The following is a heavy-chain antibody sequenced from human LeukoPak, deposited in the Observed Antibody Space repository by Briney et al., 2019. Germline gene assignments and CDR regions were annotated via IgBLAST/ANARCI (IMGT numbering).Heavy chain of an antibody. V-gene: IGHV1-24*01. J-gene: IGHJ4*02. CDR2: FDPGDGET. CDR1: GYTLTELS. Sequence: ASVTVSCKVSGYTLTELSMHWVRQAPGKGLEWMGGFDPGDGETIYAQKFQGRVTMTEDTSTDTAYMELSSLRSEDTAVYYCATVGANWYNWNDVPFDYWGQGTLVTVSS. D-gene: IGHD1-20*01. CDR3: ATVGANWYNWNDVPFDY.